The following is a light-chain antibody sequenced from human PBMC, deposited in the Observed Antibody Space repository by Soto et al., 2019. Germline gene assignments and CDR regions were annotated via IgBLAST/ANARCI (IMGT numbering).Light chain of an antibody. CDR1: SSAVGTYNF. CDR3: TSYTSGSTLYV. CDR2: EVS. J-gene: IGLJ1*01. V-gene: IGLV2-14*01. Sequence: QSVLTQPASVSGSPGPSITISCTGTSSAVGTYNFVSWYQQHPGKAPKLMIYEVSNRPSGVSSRFSGSKSGNTASLTISGLQADDDADYYCTSYTSGSTLYVFGTGTKVTVL.